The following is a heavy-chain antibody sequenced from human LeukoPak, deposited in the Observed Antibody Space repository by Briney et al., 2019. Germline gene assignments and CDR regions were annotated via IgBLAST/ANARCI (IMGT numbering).Heavy chain of an antibody. CDR1: GGSISSSSYY. CDR3: ARDKHHNWNYEPYYFDY. Sequence: SETLSLTCTVSGGSISSSSYYWGWIRQPPGKGLEWIGSIYYSGSTYYNPSLKSRVTISVDTSKNQFSLKLSSVTAAGTAVYYCARDKHHNWNYEPYYFDYWGQGTLVTVSS. J-gene: IGHJ4*02. CDR2: IYYSGST. D-gene: IGHD1-7*01. V-gene: IGHV4-39*07.